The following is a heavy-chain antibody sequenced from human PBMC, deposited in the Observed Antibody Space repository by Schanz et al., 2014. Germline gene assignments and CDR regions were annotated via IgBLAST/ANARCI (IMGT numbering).Heavy chain of an antibody. CDR3: ARDMLRRYGALEI. CDR2: VSSNNIYT. V-gene: IGHV3-11*06. D-gene: IGHD2-8*01. Sequence: VQLVESGGGLVQPGGSLRLSCAASGFTFGNFFMSWVRQAPGKGLEWVSYVSSNNIYTKYADSVRGRFTISRDNAKNSLFLQMNSLRADDTAVYYCARDMLRRYGALEIWGRGTMVTVSS. J-gene: IGHJ3*02. CDR1: GFTFGNFF.